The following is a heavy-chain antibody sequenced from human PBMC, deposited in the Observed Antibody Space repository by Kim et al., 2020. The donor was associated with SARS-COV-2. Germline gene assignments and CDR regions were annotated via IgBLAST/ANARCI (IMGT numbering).Heavy chain of an antibody. CDR2: IYYSGST. Sequence: SETLSLTCTVSGGSISSSSYYWGWIRQPPGKGLEWIGSIYYSGSTYYNPSLKSRVTISVDTSKNQFSLKLSSVTAADTAVYYCASPWEQQLIRVFAFDIWGQGTMVTVSS. V-gene: IGHV4-39*01. J-gene: IGHJ3*02. CDR3: ASPWEQQLIRVFAFDI. D-gene: IGHD6-13*01. CDR1: GGSISSSSYY.